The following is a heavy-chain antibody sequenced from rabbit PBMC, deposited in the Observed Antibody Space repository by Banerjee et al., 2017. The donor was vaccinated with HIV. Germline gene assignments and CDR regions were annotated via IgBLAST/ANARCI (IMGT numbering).Heavy chain of an antibody. Sequence: QEQLVESGGGLVQPEGSLTLTCKASGFDFSSSYWIWWVRQAPGKGLEWIACIYTGDGNTHYASWAKGRFTISKTSSTTVTLQMTSLTAADTATYFCARESDHAGYVGLWGPGTLVTVS. CDR1: GFDFSSSYW. CDR2: IYTGDGNT. J-gene: IGHJ6*01. CDR3: ARESDHAGYVGL. V-gene: IGHV1S45*01. D-gene: IGHD4-2*01.